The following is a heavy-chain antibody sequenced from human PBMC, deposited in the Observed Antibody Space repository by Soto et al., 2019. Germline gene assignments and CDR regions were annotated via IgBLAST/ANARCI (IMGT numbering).Heavy chain of an antibody. V-gene: IGHV4-59*01. Sequence: SETLSLTCTVSGGSISRYYWSWIRQPPDEGLEWIGYIYYSGSTNYNPSLKSRVTISVDTSKNQFSLKLSSVTAADTAVYYCATDGSGGKDYYYYMDVWGKGTTVTVSS. CDR3: ATDGSGGKDYYYYMDV. CDR2: IYYSGST. J-gene: IGHJ6*03. D-gene: IGHD3-10*01. CDR1: GGSISRYY.